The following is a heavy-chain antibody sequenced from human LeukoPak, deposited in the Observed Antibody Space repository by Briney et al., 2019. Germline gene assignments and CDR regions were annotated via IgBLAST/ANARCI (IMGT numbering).Heavy chain of an antibody. D-gene: IGHD2-2*02. CDR3: AKDCSSTSCYRNY. V-gene: IGHV3-30*02. CDR1: GFTFSSYG. CDR2: IRYDGSNK. J-gene: IGHJ4*02. Sequence: GGSLRLSCAASGFTFSSYGMHWVRQAPGKGLEWVAFIRYDGSNKYYADSVKGRFTISRDNSKNTLYLQMNSLRAEDTAVYYCAKDCSSTSCYRNYWGQGTVVTVSS.